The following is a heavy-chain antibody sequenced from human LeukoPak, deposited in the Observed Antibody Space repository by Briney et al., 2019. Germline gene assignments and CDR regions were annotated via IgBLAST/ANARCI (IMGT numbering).Heavy chain of an antibody. CDR3: ARGASGDNWFDP. V-gene: IGHV4-61*02. CDR1: GGSISTGTYY. CDR2: IYTTGTT. J-gene: IGHJ5*02. Sequence: SQTLSLTCTVSGGSISTGTYYWSWIRQPAGKGLEWIGRIYTTGTTNYNPSLKSRVTMSLDTSKNQFSLRLTSVTAADTAVYYCARGASGDNWFDPWGQGTLVTVSS. D-gene: IGHD1-26*01.